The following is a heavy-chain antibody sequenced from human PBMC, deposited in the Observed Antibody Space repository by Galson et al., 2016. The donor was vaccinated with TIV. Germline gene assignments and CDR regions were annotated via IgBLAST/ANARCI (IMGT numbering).Heavy chain of an antibody. CDR2: FDPAEGET. D-gene: IGHD3-10*01. CDR3: GTGVLVALVI. J-gene: IGHJ3*02. CDR1: GYFLSKIS. V-gene: IGHV1-24*01. Sequence: SVKVSCKVSGYFLSKISMHWVRQVPGKGLEWMGGFDPAEGETIYAQRFRGRVSMTEDISTDTAHMELSSLRSDDTAVYFCGTGVLVALVIWGQGTMVTVSS.